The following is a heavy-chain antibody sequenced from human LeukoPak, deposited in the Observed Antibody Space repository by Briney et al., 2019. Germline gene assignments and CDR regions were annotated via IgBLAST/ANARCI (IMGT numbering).Heavy chain of an antibody. CDR1: GFTFSSYS. J-gene: IGHJ4*02. Sequence: GGSLRLSCAASGFTFSSYSMNWVRQAPGKGLEWVSSISSSSSYIYYADSVKGRFTISRDNAKNSLYLQMNSLRAEDTAVYYCAMRFQRYSSGWYDYWGQGTLVTVSS. CDR2: ISSSSSYI. D-gene: IGHD6-19*01. CDR3: AMRFQRYSSGWYDY. V-gene: IGHV3-21*01.